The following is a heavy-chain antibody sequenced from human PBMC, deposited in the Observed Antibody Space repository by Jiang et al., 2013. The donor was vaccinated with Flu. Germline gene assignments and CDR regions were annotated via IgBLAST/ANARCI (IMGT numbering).Heavy chain of an antibody. Sequence: GPGLVKPSETLSLTCTVSGGSVSSSNYYWGWIRQPPGKGLEWIGNIYYSGSTYYNPSLKSRVAISLDTSKNHFSLTLSSVTAADTAVYYCARRLGGSSKFDPWGQGTLV. CDR1: GGSVSSSNYY. D-gene: IGHD6-6*01. CDR2: IYYSGST. V-gene: IGHV4-39*02. J-gene: IGHJ5*02. CDR3: ARRLGGSSKFDP.